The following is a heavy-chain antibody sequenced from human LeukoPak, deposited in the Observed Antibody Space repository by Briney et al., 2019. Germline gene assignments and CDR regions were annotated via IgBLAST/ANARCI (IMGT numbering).Heavy chain of an antibody. CDR3: ARGYSSSWYYFDY. CDR1: GGSISSYY. J-gene: IGHJ4*02. V-gene: IGHV4-59*01. Sequence: SEPLSLTCTVSGGSISSYYWSWIRQPPGKGLEWIGYIYYSGSTNYNPSLKSRVTISVDTSKNQFSLKLSSVTAADTAVYYCARGYSSSWYYFDYWGQGTLVTVSS. D-gene: IGHD6-13*01. CDR2: IYYSGST.